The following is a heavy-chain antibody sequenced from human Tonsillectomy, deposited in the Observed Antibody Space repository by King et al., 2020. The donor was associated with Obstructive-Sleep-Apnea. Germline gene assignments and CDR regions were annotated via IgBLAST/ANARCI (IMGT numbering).Heavy chain of an antibody. Sequence: VQLVESGGGLVQPGGSLRLSCAASGFTFSSYAMSWVRQAPGKGLEWVSGISGSGGSTYYADSVKGRFTISRDNSKNTLYLQMNSLRAADTAVYYCAKDGPRRGSGSNNRYYFDYWGQGTLVTVSS. J-gene: IGHJ4*02. CDR2: ISGSGGST. CDR1: GFTFSSYA. CDR3: AKDGPRRGSGSNNRYYFDY. D-gene: IGHD3-10*01. V-gene: IGHV3-23*04.